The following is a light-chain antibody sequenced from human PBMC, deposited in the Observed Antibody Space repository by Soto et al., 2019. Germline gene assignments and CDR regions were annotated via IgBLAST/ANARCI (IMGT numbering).Light chain of an antibody. V-gene: IGKV3D-15*01. J-gene: IGKJ1*01. CDR1: QSVSVD. CDR2: GAS. CDR3: QQLNSYPWT. Sequence: EIVMTQSPATLSVSPGERVTLSCRASQSVSVDLAWYQQRPGQAPRLLIYGASTRATGIPARFSGSGSGTDFTLTISCLQSEDFATYYCQQLNSYPWTFGQGTKVDIK.